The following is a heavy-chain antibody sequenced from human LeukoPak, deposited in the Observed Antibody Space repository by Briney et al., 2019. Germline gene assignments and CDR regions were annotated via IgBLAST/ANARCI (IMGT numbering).Heavy chain of an antibody. V-gene: IGHV3-30-3*01. CDR3: AREGKDSSGWYWGYYFDY. CDR2: ISYDGSNK. D-gene: IGHD6-19*01. J-gene: IGHJ4*02. Sequence: GGSLRLSCAASGFTFSSYAMHWVRQAPGKGLEWVAVISYDGSNKYYADSVKGRFTISRDNSKNTLYLQMNSLRAEDTAVYYCAREGKDSSGWYWGYYFDYWGQGTLVTVSS. CDR1: GFTFSSYA.